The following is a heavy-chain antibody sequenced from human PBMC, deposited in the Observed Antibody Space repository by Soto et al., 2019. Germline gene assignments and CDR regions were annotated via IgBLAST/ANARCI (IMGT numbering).Heavy chain of an antibody. CDR1: GFTFSSYP. Sequence: GGSLRLSCEASGFTFSSYPMHWVRQAPGKGLEWVTVISYDGGNQYYADSVKGRFTISRDNSKDTLYLQMHSLRSDDTAVYFCARGPITQTSFIDHWGQGTLVTVS. CDR3: ARGPITQTSFIDH. J-gene: IGHJ4*02. D-gene: IGHD1-20*01. CDR2: ISYDGGNQ. V-gene: IGHV3-30-3*01.